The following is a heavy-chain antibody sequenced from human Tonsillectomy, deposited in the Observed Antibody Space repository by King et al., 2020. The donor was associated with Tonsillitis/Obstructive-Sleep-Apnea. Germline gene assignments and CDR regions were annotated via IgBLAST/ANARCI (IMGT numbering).Heavy chain of an antibody. V-gene: IGHV3-43*02. CDR2: IGADGGGT. CDR3: AKEKKHNPGYAFDI. J-gene: IGHJ3*02. Sequence: EVQLVESGGGVVQPGGSLRLSCAASGFTFDDYAMHWVRQAPGKGLEWVSLIGADGGGTYYADSVKGRFTISRDNSKNSLYLQMNSLRTEDTALYYCAKEKKHNPGYAFDIWGQGTMVTVSS. CDR1: GFTFDDYA. D-gene: IGHD1-14*01.